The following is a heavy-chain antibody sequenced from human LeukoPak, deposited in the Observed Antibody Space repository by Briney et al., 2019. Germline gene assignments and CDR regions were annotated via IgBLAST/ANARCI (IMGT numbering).Heavy chain of an antibody. D-gene: IGHD5-24*01. J-gene: IGHJ4*02. V-gene: IGHV3-30*01. CDR3: ARDAEMATTPSFDY. Sequence: PGGSLRLSCAASGFTFSSYAMHWVRQAPGKGLEWVAVISYDGSNKYYADSVKGRFTISRDNSKNTLYLQMNSLRAEDTAVYYCARDAEMATTPSFDYWGQGTLVTVSS. CDR2: ISYDGSNK. CDR1: GFTFSSYA.